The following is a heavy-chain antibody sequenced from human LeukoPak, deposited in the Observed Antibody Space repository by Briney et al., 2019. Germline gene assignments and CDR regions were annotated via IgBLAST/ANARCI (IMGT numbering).Heavy chain of an antibody. CDR3: ARDGAYSGSSYYYYYGMDV. V-gene: IGHV1-2*04. CDR1: GYTFTGYY. CDR2: INPNSGGT. J-gene: IGHJ6*02. D-gene: IGHD1-26*01. Sequence: GASVKVSCKASGYTFTGYYMHWVRQAPGQGLEWMGWINPNSGGTNYAQKFQGWVTMTRDTSISTAYMELSRLRSDDTAVYYCARDGAYSGSSYYYYYGMDVWGQGTTVTVSS.